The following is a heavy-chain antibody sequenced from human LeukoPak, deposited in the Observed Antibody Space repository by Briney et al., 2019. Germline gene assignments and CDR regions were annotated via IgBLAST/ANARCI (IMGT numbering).Heavy chain of an antibody. Sequence: PGGSLRLSCAASGFTFTNYAMSWVRQAPGKGLEGVANIKNDGSEEYHVDSVKGRFTISRDNARNSLFLQMNSLTVEDTAVYYCARAIRGSAVDTGDRWGQGTLVTVSS. CDR1: GFTFTNYA. CDR3: ARAIRGSAVDTGDR. J-gene: IGHJ4*02. V-gene: IGHV3-7*01. CDR2: IKNDGSEE. D-gene: IGHD3-10*01.